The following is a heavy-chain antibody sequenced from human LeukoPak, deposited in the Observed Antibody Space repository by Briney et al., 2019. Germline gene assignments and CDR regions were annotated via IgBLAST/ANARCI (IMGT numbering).Heavy chain of an antibody. CDR3: AARKGHDSSGFHFDY. CDR2: ISGSGGST. J-gene: IGHJ4*02. D-gene: IGHD3-22*01. V-gene: IGHV3-23*01. Sequence: GGSLRLSCAAFGFTFSSYAMSWVRQAPGKGLEWVSAISGSGGSTYYADSVKGRFTISRDNSKNTLYLQMNSLRAEDTAVYYCAARKGHDSSGFHFDYWGQGTLVTVSS. CDR1: GFTFSSYA.